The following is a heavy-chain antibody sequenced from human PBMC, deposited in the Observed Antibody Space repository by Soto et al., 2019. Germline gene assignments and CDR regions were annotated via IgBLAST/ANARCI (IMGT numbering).Heavy chain of an antibody. V-gene: IGHV3-74*01. CDR3: LRGNSGYGNFDY. D-gene: IGHD5-12*01. CDR2: IKGDGSET. CDR1: GFTFSSYW. Sequence: GGSLRLSCAASGFTFSSYWMHWVRQAPGKGLVWVSRIKGDGSETNYADSVKGRFTISRDNAKNTLYLQLNSLRAEHTAVYYCLRGNSGYGNFDYWGQGTRVTVSS. J-gene: IGHJ4*02.